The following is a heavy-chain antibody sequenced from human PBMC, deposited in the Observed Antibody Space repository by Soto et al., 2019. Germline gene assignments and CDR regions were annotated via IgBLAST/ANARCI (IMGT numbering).Heavy chain of an antibody. CDR3: ARDASGWSAY. CDR2: TKQDGSET. V-gene: IGHV3-7*01. Sequence: GGSLRLSCAASGCTFRDYWMSWLRQAPGKGLEWVANTKQDGSETHYIDSVKGRFTISRDNAKNTLYLQMNSLRPDDTAVYYCARDASGWSAYWGQGTLVTVSS. J-gene: IGHJ4*02. CDR1: GCTFRDYW. D-gene: IGHD6-19*01.